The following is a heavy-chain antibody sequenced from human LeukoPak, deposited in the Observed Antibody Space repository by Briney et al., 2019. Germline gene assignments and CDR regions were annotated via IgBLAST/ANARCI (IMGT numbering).Heavy chain of an antibody. V-gene: IGHV4-59*01. CDR3: ATIPAIRSREGFLDN. D-gene: IGHD5-12*01. CDR1: GGSINNYY. Sequence: PSETLSLTCTVSGGSINNYYWSWIRQPPGKGLEWIGYMFYTGSSNYNPTFRGRLTISVDTSKNQFSLKLTSVIAADTAVYYCATIPAIRSREGFLDNWGQGTLVTVSS. CDR2: MFYTGSS. J-gene: IGHJ1*01.